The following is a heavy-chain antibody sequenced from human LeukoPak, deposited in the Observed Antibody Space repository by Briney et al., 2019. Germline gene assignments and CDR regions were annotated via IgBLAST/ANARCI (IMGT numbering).Heavy chain of an antibody. CDR2: ISSSGSTI. D-gene: IGHD2-2*01. Sequence: GGSLRLSCAASGFTVSSYEMNWVRQAPGKGLEWVSFISSSGSTIYFADSVKGRFTISRDNAKNSLYLQMNSLRAEDTAVYYCARGTVVPAALDAFDIWGQGTMVTVSS. J-gene: IGHJ3*02. CDR3: ARGTVVPAALDAFDI. V-gene: IGHV3-48*03. CDR1: GFTVSSYE.